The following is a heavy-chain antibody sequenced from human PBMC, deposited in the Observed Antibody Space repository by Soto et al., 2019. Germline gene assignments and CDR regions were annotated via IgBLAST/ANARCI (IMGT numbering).Heavy chain of an antibody. V-gene: IGHV1-2*04. D-gene: IGHD3-16*02. J-gene: IGHJ4*02. CDR1: GYTFTGYY. Sequence: ASVKVSCKASGYTFTGYYMHWVRQAPGQGLEWMGWINPNSGGTNYAQKFQGWVTMTRDTSISTAYMELSRLRSDDTAVYYCARGMITFGGVIGLDYWGQGTLVT. CDR3: ARGMITFGGVIGLDY. CDR2: INPNSGGT.